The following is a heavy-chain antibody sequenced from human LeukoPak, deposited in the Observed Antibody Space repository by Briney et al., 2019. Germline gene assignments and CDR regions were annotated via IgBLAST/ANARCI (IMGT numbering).Heavy chain of an antibody. J-gene: IGHJ4*02. D-gene: IGHD3-10*01. V-gene: IGHV3-21*06. Sequence: PGGSLRLSCAASEFTFSSYSMNWVRQAPGRGLEWVSSISSSSSYIYYADSVKGRFTISRDNAKNSLYLQMNSLRAEDTAVYYCARFGDYGSGSYYYWGQGTLVTVSS. CDR2: ISSSSSYI. CDR1: EFTFSSYS. CDR3: ARFGDYGSGSYYY.